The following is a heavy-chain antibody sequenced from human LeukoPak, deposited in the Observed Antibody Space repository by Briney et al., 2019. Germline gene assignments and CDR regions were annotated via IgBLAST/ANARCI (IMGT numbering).Heavy chain of an antibody. CDR1: GFTFSSYG. J-gene: IGHJ4*02. V-gene: IGHV3-30*02. Sequence: PGRSLRLSCAASGFTFSSYGMHWVRQAPGKGLEWVAFIRYDGSNKYYADSVKGRFTISRDNSKNTLYLQMNSLRAEDTAVYYCAKDRESYYFDYWGQGTLVTVSS. D-gene: IGHD3-10*01. CDR3: AKDRESYYFDY. CDR2: IRYDGSNK.